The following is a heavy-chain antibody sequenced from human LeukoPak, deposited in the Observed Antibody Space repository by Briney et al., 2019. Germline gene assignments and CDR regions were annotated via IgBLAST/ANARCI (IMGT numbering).Heavy chain of an antibody. J-gene: IGHJ3*02. Sequence: SEKVSFTIKVPRGAIGSNSWRWTRHHPRKGLEWIGYIYTSGSTNYNPSLKSRVTISVDTSKNQFSLKLSSVTAADTAVYYCARHRAKAFDIWGQGTMVTVSS. CDR3: ARHRAKAFDI. CDR2: IYTSGST. CDR1: RGAIGSNS. D-gene: IGHD3-10*01. V-gene: IGHV4-4*09.